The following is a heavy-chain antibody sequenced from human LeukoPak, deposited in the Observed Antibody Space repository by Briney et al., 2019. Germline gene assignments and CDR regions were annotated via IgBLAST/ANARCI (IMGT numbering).Heavy chain of an antibody. CDR1: GFTFSSYW. Sequence: GGSLRLSCAASGFTFSSYWMHWVRQAPGKGLVWVSRINTDGSSTSYADSVKGRFTISRDNAKNSLYLEMNSLRAEDTAVYYCARQYCSSTSCSKHDAFDIWGQGTLVTVSS. V-gene: IGHV3-74*01. CDR2: INTDGSST. CDR3: ARQYCSSTSCSKHDAFDI. D-gene: IGHD2-2*01. J-gene: IGHJ4*02.